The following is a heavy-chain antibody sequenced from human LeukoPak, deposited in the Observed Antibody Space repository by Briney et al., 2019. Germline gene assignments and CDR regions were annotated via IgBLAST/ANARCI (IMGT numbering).Heavy chain of an antibody. CDR1: GYTFTSYA. CDR2: ISAGNGNT. D-gene: IGHD1-26*01. J-gene: IGHJ4*02. Sequence: ASVKFSSKASGYTFTSYAINWVRQAPGQRLEWMGWISAGNGNTKYSQNFQGRVTFISNTSATTAFMELSSLRSEDAAVYYCARDSGSGSNDYWGQGTLVTVSS. V-gene: IGHV1-3*01. CDR3: ARDSGSGSNDY.